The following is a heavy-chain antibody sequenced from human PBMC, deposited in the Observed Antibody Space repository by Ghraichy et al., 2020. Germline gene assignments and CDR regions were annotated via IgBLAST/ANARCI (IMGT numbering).Heavy chain of an antibody. V-gene: IGHV3-74*01. CDR2: IYGDGSST. CDR1: GFTFSPYW. J-gene: IGHJ6*02. CDR3: ARDKTYGMDL. Sequence: GGSLRLSCAASGFTFSPYWMHWVRQAPGKGLVWVSRIYGDGSSTTYAYSVKGRFTISRDNAKNTLYLQMNSLRAEDTAVYYCARDKTYGMDLWGQGTTVTVSS.